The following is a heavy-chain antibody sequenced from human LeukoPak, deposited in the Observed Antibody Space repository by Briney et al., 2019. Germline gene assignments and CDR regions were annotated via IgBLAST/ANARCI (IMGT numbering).Heavy chain of an antibody. CDR1: GFPFSSYW. Sequence: GGSLRLSCVASGFPFSSYWMTWVRQAPGKGLEWVANIKQDGSKKSYVDSVKGRFTISRDNAENSLYLQMNSLRAEDTAIYYCTRVGYIDEGIDYWGQGTLVTVSS. D-gene: IGHD5-24*01. V-gene: IGHV3-7*04. CDR2: IKQDGSKK. CDR3: TRVGYIDEGIDY. J-gene: IGHJ4*02.